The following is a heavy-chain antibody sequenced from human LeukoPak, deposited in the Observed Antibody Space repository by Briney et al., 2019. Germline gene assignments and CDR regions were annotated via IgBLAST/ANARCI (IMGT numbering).Heavy chain of an antibody. CDR2: ISYDGSNK. CDR3: AKGDYYYDSSGYAPVEY. CDR1: GFTFSSYG. J-gene: IGHJ4*02. Sequence: PGGSLRLSCAASGFTFSSYGMHWVRQAPGKGLEWVAVISYDGSNKYYADSVKGRVTISRDNSKNTLYLQMNSLRAEDTAVYYCAKGDYYYDSSGYAPVEYWGQGTLVTVSS. V-gene: IGHV3-30*18. D-gene: IGHD3-22*01.